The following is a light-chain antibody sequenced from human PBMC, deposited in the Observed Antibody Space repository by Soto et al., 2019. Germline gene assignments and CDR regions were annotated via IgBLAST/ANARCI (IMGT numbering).Light chain of an antibody. V-gene: IGKV3-15*01. CDR1: QSVNTY. Sequence: EIVLTQSPATLSLSPGERVTLSCRASQSVNTYSAWYQQKPGQAPRLLIYGASSRATGVPARVSGSGSGTEFTLTIRSLQSYDVSLYYCQQYKNSPLTFGPGTKVDIK. CDR3: QQYKNSPLT. J-gene: IGKJ3*01. CDR2: GAS.